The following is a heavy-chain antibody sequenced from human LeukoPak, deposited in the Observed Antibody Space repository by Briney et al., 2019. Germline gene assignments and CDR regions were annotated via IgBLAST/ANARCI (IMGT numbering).Heavy chain of an antibody. V-gene: IGHV4-30-4*01. CDR3: ARALNENSYAFDS. Sequence: PSETLSLTCTVSGGSISSGEYYWSWIRQPPGKGLEWIEYLSYTGSTYYNPSLKSRVSISADTSKNQFSLKLMSVTAADTAVYHCARALNENSYAFDSWGQGTLVTVSS. CDR1: GGSISSGEYY. J-gene: IGHJ4*02. D-gene: IGHD5-18*01. CDR2: LSYTGST.